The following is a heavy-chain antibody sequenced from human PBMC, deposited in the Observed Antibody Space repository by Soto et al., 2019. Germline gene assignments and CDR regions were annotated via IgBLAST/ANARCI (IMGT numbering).Heavy chain of an antibody. Sequence: PSETLSLTCTVSGDSVTSGGYSWSWIRQPPGKGLEWIGHISYTGSTNYSPSLKSRVTMSVDTSKNQFSLRLTSVTAADTAVYYCARATSGTTWVKWFDPWCQGTLVTVSS. CDR3: ARATSGTTWVKWFDP. V-gene: IGHV4-61*08. D-gene: IGHD1-1*01. CDR2: ISYTGST. J-gene: IGHJ5*02. CDR1: GDSVTSGGYS.